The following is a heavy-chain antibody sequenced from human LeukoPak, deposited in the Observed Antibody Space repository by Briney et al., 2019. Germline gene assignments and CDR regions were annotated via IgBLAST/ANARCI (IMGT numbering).Heavy chain of an antibody. CDR2: IKKDGAEK. Sequence: GRSLRLSCAASGFTVSTYWMTWVRNAPGKGREGVANIKKDGAEKYYVDSMEGRLTIYRSNTKNSPCLQMNSPTPERTAVNSCAREMDEQLRSRNYYYYYYRDVWGKGTTVTVSS. D-gene: IGHD6-6*01. CDR3: AREMDEQLRSRNYYYYYYRDV. J-gene: IGHJ6*03. V-gene: IGHV3-7*01. CDR1: GFTVSTYW.